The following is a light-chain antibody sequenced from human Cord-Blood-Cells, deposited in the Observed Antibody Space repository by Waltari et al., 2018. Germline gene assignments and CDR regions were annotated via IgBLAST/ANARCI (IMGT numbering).Light chain of an antibody. J-gene: IGKJ4*01. CDR2: LGS. Sequence: DLVMTQSRLSLPVTPGEPASISCRSSQSLLHSNGYTYLDWYLQKPGQSPQLLIYLGSNRASGVPDRFSGSGSGTDVTLKISRVEAEDVGVYYCMQALQTLLTFGGGTKVEIK. CDR3: MQALQTLLT. CDR1: QSLLHSNGYTY. V-gene: IGKV2-28*01.